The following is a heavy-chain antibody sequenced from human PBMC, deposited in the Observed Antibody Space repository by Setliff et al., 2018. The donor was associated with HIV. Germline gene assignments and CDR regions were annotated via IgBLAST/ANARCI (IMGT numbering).Heavy chain of an antibody. Sequence: TSETLSLTCAVYSGSFSGYRWTWIRQPPGKGLEWIGGINHRGSTTYNPSLRSRVTISVDTSKNQFSLKLNSVTAADTAVYYCARGDYYDSTGYEGLDSWGRGTLVTVSS. CDR3: ARGDYYDSTGYEGLDS. CDR1: SGSFSGYR. V-gene: IGHV4-34*01. J-gene: IGHJ4*02. CDR2: INHRGST. D-gene: IGHD3-22*01.